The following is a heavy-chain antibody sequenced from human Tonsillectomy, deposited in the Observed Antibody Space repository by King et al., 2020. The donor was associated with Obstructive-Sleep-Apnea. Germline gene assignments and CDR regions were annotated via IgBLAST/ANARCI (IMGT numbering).Heavy chain of an antibody. D-gene: IGHD3-3*01. V-gene: IGHV3-11*06. CDR1: GFTFSDYH. CDR3: ARDAIFGVTDGVY. CDR2: ISPSSSHT. J-gene: IGHJ4*02. Sequence: VQLVESGGGLVKPGGSLRLSCAASGFTFSDYHMSWVRQSPGKGLEWVSYISPSSSHTGYAGSVKGRFTISRDNPKNSLYLQMNSLRVEDTAVYYCARDAIFGVTDGVYWGQGTLVTVSS.